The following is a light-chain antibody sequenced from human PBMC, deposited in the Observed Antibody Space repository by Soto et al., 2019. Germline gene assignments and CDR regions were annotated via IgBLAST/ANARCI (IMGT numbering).Light chain of an antibody. Sequence: QLTQSPSSLSASIGDRVTITCRASQDIASYLAWYQQKPGNAPKLLIYAASTLHSGVPSRFSGSGSGTDFTLTISSLQPEDFVTYYCQEYNNYWTFGQGTKVEVK. J-gene: IGKJ1*01. CDR1: QDIASY. V-gene: IGKV1-9*01. CDR2: AAS. CDR3: QEYNNYWT.